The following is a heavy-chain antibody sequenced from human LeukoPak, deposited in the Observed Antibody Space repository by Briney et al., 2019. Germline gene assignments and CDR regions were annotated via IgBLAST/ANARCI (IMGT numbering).Heavy chain of an antibody. J-gene: IGHJ4*02. CDR2: ISSSSSTI. Sequence: GGSLRLSCAPSGFTFCSYSMNWGREGPGKGLEWVSYISSSSSTIYYADSVKGRFTISRDNAKNSLYLQMNSLRAEDTAVYYCARRGYSYGAFDYWGQGTLVTVSS. CDR1: GFTFCSYS. D-gene: IGHD5-18*01. V-gene: IGHV3-48*01. CDR3: ARRGYSYGAFDY.